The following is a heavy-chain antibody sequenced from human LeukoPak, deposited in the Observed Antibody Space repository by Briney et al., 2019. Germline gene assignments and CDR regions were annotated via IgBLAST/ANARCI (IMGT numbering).Heavy chain of an antibody. J-gene: IGHJ4*02. CDR1: GGTFSSYA. CDR2: IIPIFGTA. D-gene: IGHD6-19*01. Sequence: ASVKVSCKASGGTFSSYAISWVRHAPGQGLEWMGGIIPIFGTANYAQKFQGRVTITADESTSTAYMELSSLRSEDTAVYYCARDRDDSSGKFDYWGQGTLVTVSS. V-gene: IGHV1-69*01. CDR3: ARDRDDSSGKFDY.